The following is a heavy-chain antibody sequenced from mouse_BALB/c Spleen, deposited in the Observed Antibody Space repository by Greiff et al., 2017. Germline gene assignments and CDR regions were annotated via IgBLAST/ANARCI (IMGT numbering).Heavy chain of an antibody. CDR1: GFNIEDTY. Sequence: EVMLVESGAELVKPGASVKLSCTASGFNIEDTYMHWVKQRPEQGLEWIGRIDPANGNTKYDPKFQGKATITADTSSNTAYLQLSSLTSEDTAVYYCASLLYYGKAYWGQGTLVTVSA. J-gene: IGHJ3*01. CDR3: ASLLYYGKAY. D-gene: IGHD1-1*01. V-gene: IGHV14-3*02. CDR2: IDPANGNT.